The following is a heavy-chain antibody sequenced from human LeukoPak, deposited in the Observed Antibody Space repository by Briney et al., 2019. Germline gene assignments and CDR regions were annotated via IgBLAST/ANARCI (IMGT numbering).Heavy chain of an antibody. CDR1: RFTFSSHA. D-gene: IGHD6-13*01. J-gene: IGHJ4*02. V-gene: IGHV3-23*01. CDR3: AKRSGIAAAGTDY. Sequence: GRSLRLSYAASRFTFSSHAMSWVRQAPGEGLGWVSAISRSGGSTYYADSVKGRFTISRDNSKNTLYLQMNSLRAEDTAVYYCAKRSGIAAAGTDYWGQGTLVTVSS. CDR2: ISRSGGST.